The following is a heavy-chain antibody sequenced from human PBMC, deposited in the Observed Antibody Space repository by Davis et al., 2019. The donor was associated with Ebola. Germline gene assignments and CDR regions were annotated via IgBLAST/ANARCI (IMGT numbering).Heavy chain of an antibody. J-gene: IGHJ5*02. CDR1: GGSFSGYY. V-gene: IGHV4-34*01. CDR2: INHSGST. D-gene: IGHD5-18*01. CDR3: ARQYSSIITLNWFDP. Sequence: SQTLLLTCAVYGGSFSGYYWSWIRQPPGKGLEWIGEINHSGSTNYNPSLKSRVTISVDTSKNQFSLKLSSVTAADTAVYYCARQYSSIITLNWFDPWGQGTLVTVSS.